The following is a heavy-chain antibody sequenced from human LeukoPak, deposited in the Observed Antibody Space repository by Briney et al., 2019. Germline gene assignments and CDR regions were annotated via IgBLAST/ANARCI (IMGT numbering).Heavy chain of an antibody. CDR2: AYYSGST. V-gene: IGHV4-39*07. CDR3: AREARGGVATVTTVFDI. J-gene: IGHJ3*02. Sequence: SETLSLTCTVSGGSISSTNYYWGWIRQPPGKGLEWIGSAYYSGSTYYNPSLKSRVTISVDTSKNQFSLKLSSVTAADTAVYYCAREARGGVATVTTVFDIWGQGTMVTVSS. CDR1: GGSISSTNYY. D-gene: IGHD4-17*01.